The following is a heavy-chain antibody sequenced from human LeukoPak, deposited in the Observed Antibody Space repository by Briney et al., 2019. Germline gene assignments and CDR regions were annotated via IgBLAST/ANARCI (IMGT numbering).Heavy chain of an antibody. CDR1: GFTFSSYS. CDR3: ARHSGPGSYNWFDP. J-gene: IGHJ5*02. V-gene: IGHV3-21*04. Sequence: PGGSLRLSCAASGFTFSSYSMNWVRQAPGKGLEWVSSISSSGSYTYYADSVKGRFTISRDTSKNTLYLQMNSLRAEDTAVYYCARHSGPGSYNWFDPWGQGTLVTVSS. CDR2: ISSSGSYT. D-gene: IGHD3-10*01.